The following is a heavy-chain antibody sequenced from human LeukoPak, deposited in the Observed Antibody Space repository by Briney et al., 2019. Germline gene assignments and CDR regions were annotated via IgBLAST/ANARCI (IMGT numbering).Heavy chain of an antibody. CDR3: ARGPLRGMDV. J-gene: IGHJ6*02. CDR2: SYSGGTT. Sequence: PGGSLRLSCAVSGFTVSSTYMSWVRQAPGKGPGGVSSSYSGGTTLHADSVKGRFTISRVNSKNTLCPQMDSLRVEDTAVYYCARGPLRGMDVWGQGTTVTVSS. CDR1: GFTVSSTY. V-gene: IGHV3-66*01.